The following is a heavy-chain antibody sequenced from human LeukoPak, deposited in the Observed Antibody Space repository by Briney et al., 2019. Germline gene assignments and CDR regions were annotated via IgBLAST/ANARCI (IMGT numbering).Heavy chain of an antibody. J-gene: IGHJ4*02. V-gene: IGHV4-59*12. D-gene: IGHD3-22*01. CDR1: GGSISSYY. Sequence: SETLSLTCTVSGGSISSYYWSWIRQPPGKGLEWIWYIDYTGSSNYNPSLKSRVTISVDTSKNQFSLKLSSVTAADTAVYYCARDYYYDSSGYYYVDPFDYWGQGTLVTVSS. CDR2: IDYTGSS. CDR3: ARDYYYDSSGYYYVDPFDY.